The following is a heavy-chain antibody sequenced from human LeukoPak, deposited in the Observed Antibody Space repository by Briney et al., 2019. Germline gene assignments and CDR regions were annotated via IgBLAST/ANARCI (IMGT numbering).Heavy chain of an antibody. CDR3: ARDGRVYDFVGYFDY. J-gene: IGHJ4*02. V-gene: IGHV3-30-3*01. Sequence: GGSLRLSCAASGFTFSSYAMHWVRQAPGKGLEWVAVISYDGSNKYYADSVKGRFTISRDNSKNTLYLQMNSLRAEDTAVYYCARDGRVYDFVGYFDYWGQGTLVTVSS. CDR2: ISYDGSNK. D-gene: IGHD3-3*01. CDR1: GFTFSSYA.